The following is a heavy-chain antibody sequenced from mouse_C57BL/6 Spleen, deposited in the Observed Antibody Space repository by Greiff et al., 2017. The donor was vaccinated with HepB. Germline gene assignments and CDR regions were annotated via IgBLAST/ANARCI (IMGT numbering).Heavy chain of an antibody. CDR1: GYTFTSYG. Sequence: VQRVESGAELARPGASVKLSCKASGYTFTSYGISWVKQRTGQGLEWIGEIYPRSGNTYYNEKFKGKATLTADKSSSTAYMELRSLTSEDSAVYFCARWLLRYYFDYWGQGTTLTVSS. J-gene: IGHJ2*01. D-gene: IGHD1-1*01. V-gene: IGHV1-81*01. CDR2: IYPRSGNT. CDR3: ARWLLRYYFDY.